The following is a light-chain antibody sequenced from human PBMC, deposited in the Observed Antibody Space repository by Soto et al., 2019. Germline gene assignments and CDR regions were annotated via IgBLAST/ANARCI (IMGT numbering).Light chain of an antibody. V-gene: IGLV2-23*01. J-gene: IGLJ2*01. CDR2: EGS. CDR3: CSYAGSSFVV. Sequence: QSALTQPASVSGSPGQSITISCTGTSSDVGSYNFVSWYQQHPGKAPKLMIYEGSKRPSGVSNRFYGSKAGNTASLTRSGRQAEYEADYYCCSYAGSSFVVFGGGTQLTVL. CDR1: SSDVGSYNF.